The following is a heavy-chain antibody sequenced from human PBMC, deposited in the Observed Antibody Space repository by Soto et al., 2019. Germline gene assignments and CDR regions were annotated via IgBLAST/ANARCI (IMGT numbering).Heavy chain of an antibody. V-gene: IGHV1-69*13. D-gene: IGHD2-8*01. Sequence: SVKVSCKASGDVFRSYGINWVRQAPGQGLEWMGGIIPISGTTNYAQKFQGRVAITADESTDTVYMELSRLRSEDTAVYFCARVRCFNGLCHTADYGMDVWDQGTTVTVSS. CDR3: ARVRCFNGLCHTADYGMDV. J-gene: IGHJ6*02. CDR2: IIPISGTT. CDR1: GDVFRSYG.